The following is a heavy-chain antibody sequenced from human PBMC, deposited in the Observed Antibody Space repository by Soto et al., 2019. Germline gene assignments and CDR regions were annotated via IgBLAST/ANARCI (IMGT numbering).Heavy chain of an antibody. CDR2: IYYSGST. D-gene: IGHD1-26*01. CDR1: GGSISSGDYY. V-gene: IGHV4-30-4*01. CDR3: VSDRLGELYFDY. Sequence: SETLSLTCTVSGGSISSGDYYWSWIRQPPGKGLEWIGYIYYSGSTYYNPSLKSRVTISVDTSKNQFSLKLSSVTAADTAVYYCVSDRLGELYFDYWGQGTLVTVSS. J-gene: IGHJ4*02.